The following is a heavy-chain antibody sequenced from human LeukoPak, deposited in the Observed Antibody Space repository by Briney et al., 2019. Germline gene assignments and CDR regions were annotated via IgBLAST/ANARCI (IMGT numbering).Heavy chain of an antibody. CDR2: IYYSGST. CDR3: ARRRDYYDSRGYYAFDI. J-gene: IGHJ3*02. CDR1: GGSISSDY. D-gene: IGHD3-22*01. V-gene: IGHV4-59*01. Sequence: SETLSLTCNVSGGSISSDYWTWIRQPPGKGLEWVGNIYYSGSTNYNPSLKSRVTISVDTSKNQFSLKLNSVTAADTAVYYCARRRDYYDSRGYYAFDIWGHGTMVTVSS.